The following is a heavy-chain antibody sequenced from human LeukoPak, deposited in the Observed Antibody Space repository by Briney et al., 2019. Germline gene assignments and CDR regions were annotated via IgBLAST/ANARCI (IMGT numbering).Heavy chain of an antibody. J-gene: IGHJ4*02. CDR3: AKDTTVGLYLVITTGHYFDY. CDR1: GFTLSSYE. CDR2: ISSSGSTK. D-gene: IGHD3-22*01. V-gene: IGHV3-48*03. Sequence: PGGSLRLSCAASGFTLSSYEMNWVRQAPGKGLEWVSYISSSGSTKYYADSVKGRFTISRDNSKNTLYLQMNSLRAEDTAVYYCAKDTTVGLYLVITTGHYFDYWGQGTLVTVSS.